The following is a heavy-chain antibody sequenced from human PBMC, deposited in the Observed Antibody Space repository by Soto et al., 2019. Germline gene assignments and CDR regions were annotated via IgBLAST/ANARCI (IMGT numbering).Heavy chain of an antibody. CDR3: TRGLFSGSSYSGSWYYFDS. V-gene: IGHV4-34*01. CDR2: INHSGST. Sequence: SETLSLTCAVYGGSFSGYYWTWIRQPPGTGLEWIGEINHSGSTNYNPSLKNRVTISTMSNNKFSLELSSVTAADTAVYYCTRGLFSGSSYSGSWYYFDSWGQGTMVTVSS. CDR1: GGSFSGYY. D-gene: IGHD1-26*01. J-gene: IGHJ4*02.